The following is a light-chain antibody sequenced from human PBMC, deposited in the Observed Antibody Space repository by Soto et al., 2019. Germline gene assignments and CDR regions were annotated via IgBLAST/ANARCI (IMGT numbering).Light chain of an antibody. CDR1: SDDVGGYNY. CDR2: DVT. V-gene: IGLV2-11*01. CDR3: CSYVGSDSSYV. Sequence: QSALTQPRSVSGSPGQSVTIPCTGTSDDVGGYNYVSWYQQHPGKGPKLMISDVTKRPSGVPDRFSGSKSGNTASLTISWLQAEDDADYYCCSYVGSDSSYVFGTGTKVTVL. J-gene: IGLJ1*01.